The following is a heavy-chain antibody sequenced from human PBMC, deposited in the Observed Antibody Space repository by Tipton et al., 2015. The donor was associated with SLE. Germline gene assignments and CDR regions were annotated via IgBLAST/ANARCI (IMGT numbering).Heavy chain of an antibody. CDR2: INHSGST. CDR1: GGSFSGYY. Sequence: TLSLTCAVYGGSFSGYYWSWIRQPPGKGLEWIGEINHSGSTNYNPSLKSRVTISVDTSKNQFSLKLSSVTAADTAVYYCARGLTVPGSGWYYHYHMDVWGKGTAVTVSS. CDR3: ARGLTVPGSGWYYHYHMDV. J-gene: IGHJ6*03. D-gene: IGHD3-10*01. V-gene: IGHV4-34*01.